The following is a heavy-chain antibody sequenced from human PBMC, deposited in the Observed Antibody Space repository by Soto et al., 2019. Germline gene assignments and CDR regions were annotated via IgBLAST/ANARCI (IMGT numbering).Heavy chain of an antibody. J-gene: IGHJ4*02. CDR2: IYYSGTT. Sequence: QVQLQESSPGLVKPSETLSLTCTVSGGFISTYYWSWIRQPPGKGLEWIGYIYYSGTTKYNPSLKSRVTISVDTSKNHFSLKLSSVTAADTAVYYCTRVGGYYGDYPNFDYWGQGALVTVSS. CDR1: GGFISTYY. CDR3: TRVGGYYGDYPNFDY. D-gene: IGHD4-17*01. V-gene: IGHV4-59*01.